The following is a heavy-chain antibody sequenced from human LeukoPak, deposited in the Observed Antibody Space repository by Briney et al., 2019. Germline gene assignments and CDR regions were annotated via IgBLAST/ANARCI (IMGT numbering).Heavy chain of an antibody. CDR3: AKGRDGYHSADY. J-gene: IGHJ4*02. Sequence: GGSLRLSCAASGFIFSSYSMSWVRQAPGKGLKWVSVISGSGGSTYYADSVKGRFTISRDNSKNTLYLQMYSLRVEDTAVYYCAKGRDGYHSADYWGQGTLVTVSS. V-gene: IGHV3-23*01. D-gene: IGHD5-24*01. CDR1: GFIFSSYS. CDR2: ISGSGGST.